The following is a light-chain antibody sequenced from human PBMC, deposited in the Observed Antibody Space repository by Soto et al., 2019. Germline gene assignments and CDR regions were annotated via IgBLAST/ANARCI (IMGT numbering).Light chain of an antibody. CDR2: DAS. Sequence: DVQMTQSPSTLSASVGDRVTITCRASQTIGNWLAWYQQRPGKAPQLLISDASRLESGVPSRFSGSGSGTEFTLTISSLQPDDSATYYCQQYKSYSPRTFGQGTKV. CDR1: QTIGNW. V-gene: IGKV1-5*01. J-gene: IGKJ1*01. CDR3: QQYKSYSPRT.